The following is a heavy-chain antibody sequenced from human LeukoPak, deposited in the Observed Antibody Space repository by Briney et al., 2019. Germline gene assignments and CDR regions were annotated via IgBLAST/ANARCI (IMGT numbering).Heavy chain of an antibody. CDR1: VDSVSSNSGV. Sequence: QALSLTCVISVDSVSSNSGVWDWIRQSPSRGLEWLGRTYYRSKWYNDYAVSLKSRITINPDTTKNQVSLQLNSVTPEDTAVYYCARGGFYYYGMDVWGQGTTVTVSS. V-gene: IGHV6-1*01. J-gene: IGHJ6*02. CDR3: ARGGFYYYGMDV. CDR2: TYYRSKWYN.